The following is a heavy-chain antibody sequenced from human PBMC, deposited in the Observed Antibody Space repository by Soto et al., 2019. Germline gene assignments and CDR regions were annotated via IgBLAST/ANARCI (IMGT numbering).Heavy chain of an antibody. D-gene: IGHD3-3*01. Sequence: SVKVSCKASGGTFSSYAISWVRQAPGQGLEWMGGIIPIFGTANYAQKFQGRVTITADESTSTAYMELSSLRSEDTAVYYCASGAFWSAYYDYYYYGLDVWGLGTTVTVSS. J-gene: IGHJ6*02. CDR1: GGTFSSYA. CDR2: IIPIFGTA. V-gene: IGHV1-69*13. CDR3: ASGAFWSAYYDYYYYGLDV.